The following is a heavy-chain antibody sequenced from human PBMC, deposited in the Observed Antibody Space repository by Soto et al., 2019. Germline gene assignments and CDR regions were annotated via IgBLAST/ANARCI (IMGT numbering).Heavy chain of an antibody. CDR3: ESVAAGTGGS. D-gene: IGHD6-13*01. CDR2: INHSGST. V-gene: IGHV4-34*01. J-gene: IGHJ5*02. CDR1: GGSFSGYY. Sequence: SETLSLTCAVYGGSFSGYYWSWIRQPPGKGLEWIGEINHSGSTNYNPSLKSRVTISVDTSKNQFSLKLSSVTAADTAVYYCESVAAGTGGSWGQGTLVTVSS.